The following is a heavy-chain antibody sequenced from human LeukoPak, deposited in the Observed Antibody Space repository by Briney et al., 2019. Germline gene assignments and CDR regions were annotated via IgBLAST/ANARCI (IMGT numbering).Heavy chain of an antibody. CDR2: IYYSGRN. D-gene: IGHD3-10*01. Sequence: KSSETLSLTCTVSGGSISSSSYYWGWIRQPPGKGLEWIGSIYYSGRNYYNPSLKSRVTISVDTSKNQFSLKLSSVTAADTAVYYCARHVRDYGSGSYHDYWGQGTLVTVSS. J-gene: IGHJ4*02. V-gene: IGHV4-39*01. CDR1: GGSISSSSYY. CDR3: ARHVRDYGSGSYHDY.